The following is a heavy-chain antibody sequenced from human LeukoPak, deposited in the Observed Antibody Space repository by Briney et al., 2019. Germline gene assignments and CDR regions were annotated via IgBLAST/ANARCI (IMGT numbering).Heavy chain of an antibody. Sequence: GGSLRLSCAASGFTFSSYSMNWVRQAPGKGLEWVSYISSSSSTIYYADSVKGRFTISRDNAKNSLYLQMNSLRSEDTAVYYCARCSSEYSYGYGPHWGQGTLVTVSS. CDR2: ISSSSSTI. D-gene: IGHD5-18*01. V-gene: IGHV3-48*01. J-gene: IGHJ4*02. CDR3: ARCSSEYSYGYGPH. CDR1: GFTFSSYS.